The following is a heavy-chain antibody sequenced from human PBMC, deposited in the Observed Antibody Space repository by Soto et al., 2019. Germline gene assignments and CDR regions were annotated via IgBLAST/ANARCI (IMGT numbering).Heavy chain of an antibody. V-gene: IGHV5-51*01. J-gene: IGHJ4*02. CDR2: IYPGDSDT. D-gene: IGHD3-10*01. Sequence: PGESLKISCKGSGYSFTSYWIGWVRQMPGKGLEWMGIIYPGDSDTRYSPSFQGQVTISADKSISTAYLQWSSLKASDTAMYYCARRQHGSGSYYGEYFDYWGQGTLVTVSS. CDR3: ARRQHGSGSYYGEYFDY. CDR1: GYSFTSYW.